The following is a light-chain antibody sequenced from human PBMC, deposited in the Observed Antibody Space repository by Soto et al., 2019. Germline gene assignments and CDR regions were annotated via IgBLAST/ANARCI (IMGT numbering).Light chain of an antibody. CDR1: QSVSSN. CDR3: QHYNNWT. J-gene: IGKJ1*01. Sequence: EIVMTQSPATLSVSPGERATLSCRASQSVSSNLAWYQQKPGQAPRLLIYGASTRATGIPARFSGSGSGTELTLTISSLQSEDFAVYYCQHYNNWTFGQGTKVEIK. V-gene: IGKV3-15*01. CDR2: GAS.